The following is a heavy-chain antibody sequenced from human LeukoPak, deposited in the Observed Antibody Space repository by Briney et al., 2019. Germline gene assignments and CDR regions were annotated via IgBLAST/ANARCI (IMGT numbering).Heavy chain of an antibody. J-gene: IGHJ3*02. D-gene: IGHD2-2*01. CDR3: AKGDCSSTSCPRTDAFDI. CDR2: ISGSGGST. CDR1: GFTFSSYA. Sequence: GGSLRLSCAASGFTFSSYAMSWVRQAPGKGLEWVSAISGSGGSTYYADSVKGRFTISRDNSKNTLYLHMNSLRAEDTAVYYCAKGDCSSTSCPRTDAFDIWGQGTMVTVSS. V-gene: IGHV3-23*01.